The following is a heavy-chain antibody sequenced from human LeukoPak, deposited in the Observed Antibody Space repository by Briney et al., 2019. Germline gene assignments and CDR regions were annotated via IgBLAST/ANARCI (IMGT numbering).Heavy chain of an antibody. D-gene: IGHD2-15*01. CDR3: ARARCSGGSCYPSWFDP. J-gene: IGHJ5*02. CDR1: GESFSAYY. V-gene: IGHV4-34*01. Sequence: PSETLSLACAVYGESFSAYYWSWIRHPPGKGLEWIGEVNHSGSTNYNPSLKSRVTLSVDMSKNQFSLKLISVTAADTAVYSCARARCSGGSCYPSWFDPWGQGTLVTVSS. CDR2: VNHSGST.